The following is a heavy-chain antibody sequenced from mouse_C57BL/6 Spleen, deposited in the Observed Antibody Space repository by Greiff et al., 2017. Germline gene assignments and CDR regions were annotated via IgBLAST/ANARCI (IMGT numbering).Heavy chain of an antibody. V-gene: IGHV1-52*01. D-gene: IGHD1-3*01. CDR2: IDPSDSET. Sequence: QVQLQQPGAELVRPGSSVQLSCKASGYTFTSYWMHWVKQRPIQGLEWIGNIDPSDSETHYNQKFKDKATLTVDKSSSTAYMQLSSLTSEDSAVYYCARDNQGYFDYWGQGTTLTVSS. CDR3: ARDNQGYFDY. J-gene: IGHJ2*01. CDR1: GYTFTSYW.